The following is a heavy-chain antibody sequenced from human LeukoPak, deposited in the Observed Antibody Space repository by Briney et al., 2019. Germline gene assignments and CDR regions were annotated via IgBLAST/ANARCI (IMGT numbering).Heavy chain of an antibody. V-gene: IGHV5-51*01. CDR3: ARDSSSSIYYFDY. CDR2: IYPGDSDT. Sequence: GESLKISCKGSGYSFTSYWIGWVRQIPGRGLEWMGIIYPGDSDTRYNPSFQGQVTISADKSISTAYLQWSSLKASDTAMYYCARDSSSSIYYFDYWGQGTLVTVSS. D-gene: IGHD6-13*01. CDR1: GYSFTSYW. J-gene: IGHJ4*02.